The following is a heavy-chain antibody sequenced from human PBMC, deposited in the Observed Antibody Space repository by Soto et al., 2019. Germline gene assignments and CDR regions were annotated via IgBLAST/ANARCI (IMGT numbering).Heavy chain of an antibody. Sequence: SETLSLTCAVYGGSFSGYYWSWIRQPPGKGLEWIGEINHSGSTNYNPSLKSRVTISVDTSKNQFSLKLSSVTAADTAVYYCARGHPRRRVVPAAISPNYYYYMDVWGKGTTVSVSS. J-gene: IGHJ6*03. CDR2: INHSGST. CDR1: GGSFSGYY. V-gene: IGHV4-34*01. CDR3: ARGHPRRRVVPAAISPNYYYYMDV. D-gene: IGHD2-2*02.